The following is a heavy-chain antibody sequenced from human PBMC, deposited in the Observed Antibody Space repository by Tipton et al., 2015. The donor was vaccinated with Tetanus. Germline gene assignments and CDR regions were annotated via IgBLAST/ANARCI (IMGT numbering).Heavy chain of an antibody. D-gene: IGHD6-25*01. CDR1: GGTFNNYF. V-gene: IGHV4-31*02. CDR2: IYYSGDP. CDR3: ARDQGGGRLVPLTWFAP. J-gene: IGHJ5*02. Sequence: LRLSCAVYGGTFNNYFWNWIRQHPGKGPEWIGYIYYSGDPFYNPSLKSRVTISVDTYKNQFSLNLRSVTAADTAVYYCARDQGGGRLVPLTWFAPWGQRTLLTVSS.